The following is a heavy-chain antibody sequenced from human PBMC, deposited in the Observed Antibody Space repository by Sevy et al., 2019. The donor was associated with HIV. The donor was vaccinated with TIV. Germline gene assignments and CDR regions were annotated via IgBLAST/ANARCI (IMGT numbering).Heavy chain of an antibody. V-gene: IGHV3-66*01. Sequence: GGSLRLSCAASGFTVSNNYMSWVRQAPGKGLEWVSVIYSGGSTYFADSVKGRFTISRDHSKNTLYLQTNSLRAEDTAVYYCARWKVDNNGYYYPDAFDIWGQGTMVTVSS. J-gene: IGHJ3*02. CDR3: ARWKVDNNGYYYPDAFDI. D-gene: IGHD3-22*01. CDR1: GFTVSNNY. CDR2: IYSGGST.